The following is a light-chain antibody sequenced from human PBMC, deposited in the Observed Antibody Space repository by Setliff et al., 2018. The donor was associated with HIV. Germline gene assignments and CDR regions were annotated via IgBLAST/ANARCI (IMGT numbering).Light chain of an antibody. CDR1: SSDVGGYNY. CDR2: DVT. Sequence: QSVLTQPRSVSGSPGQSVTISCTGTSSDVGGYNYVSWFQHHPGKAPKLMIYDVTKRPSGVPDRFSGSKSGNTASLTISGLQAEDEADYYCQSYDSSLSAYVFGAGTKVTVL. V-gene: IGLV2-11*01. CDR3: QSYDSSLSAYV. J-gene: IGLJ1*01.